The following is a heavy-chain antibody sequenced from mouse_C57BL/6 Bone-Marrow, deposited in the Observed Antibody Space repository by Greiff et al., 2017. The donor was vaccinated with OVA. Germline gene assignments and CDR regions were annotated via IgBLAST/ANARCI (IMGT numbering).Heavy chain of an antibody. CDR1: GYAFTNYL. V-gene: IGHV1-54*01. J-gene: IGHJ3*01. CDR2: INPGSGGT. Sequence: VQLQQSGAELVRPGTSVKVSCKASGYAFTNYLIEWVKQRPGQGLEWIGVINPGSGGTNYNEKFKGKATLTADKSSSTAYMQLSSLTSEDSAVYFCARLKAFDGNFWFAYWGQETLVTVSA. CDR3: ARLKAFDGNFWFAY. D-gene: IGHD2-1*01.